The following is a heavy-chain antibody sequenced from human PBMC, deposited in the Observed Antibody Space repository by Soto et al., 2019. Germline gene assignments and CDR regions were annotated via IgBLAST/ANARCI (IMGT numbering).Heavy chain of an antibody. J-gene: IGHJ4*02. CDR1: GYTFTSYG. D-gene: IGHD3-3*01. Sequence: QVLLVQSGAEVKKPGASVKVSCKASGYTFTSYGISWVRQAPGQGLGWMGWISAYNGNTNYAQKLQGRVTMTTDTSTSTAYMELGSLISDDTAVYYCSRRGPKRGGRITIFGVGTLIRYYFDYWGQGTLVTVSS. CDR3: SRRGPKRGGRITIFGVGTLIRYYFDY. CDR2: ISAYNGNT. V-gene: IGHV1-18*01.